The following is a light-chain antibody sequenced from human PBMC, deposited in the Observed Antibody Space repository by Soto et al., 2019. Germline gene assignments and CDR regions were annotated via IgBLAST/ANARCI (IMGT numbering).Light chain of an antibody. J-gene: IGKJ1*01. CDR3: QQYNTWPPWT. V-gene: IGKV3-15*01. CDR1: QSVSSN. CDR2: GAS. Sequence: GERATLSCRASQSVSSNLAWYQQKPGQAPRLLIYGASTRATGIPARFSGSGSGTEFTLTISSLQSEDFAVYCCQQYNTWPPWTFGQGTKVDIK.